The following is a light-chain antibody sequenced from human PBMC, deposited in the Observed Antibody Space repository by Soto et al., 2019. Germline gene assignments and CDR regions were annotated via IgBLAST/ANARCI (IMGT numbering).Light chain of an antibody. J-gene: IGLJ2*01. CDR2: GNS. Sequence: QSVLTQPTSVSGAPGQRVTISCTGGSSNIGAGYDVHWYQQLPGTAPKLLIYGNSNRPSGVPDSFSGSKSGTSAYLAIPGIKADDAADYAGQYYDTSQSGYVLFGGGTELTVL. CDR3: QYYDTSQSGYVL. V-gene: IGLV1-40*01. CDR1: SSNIGAGYD.